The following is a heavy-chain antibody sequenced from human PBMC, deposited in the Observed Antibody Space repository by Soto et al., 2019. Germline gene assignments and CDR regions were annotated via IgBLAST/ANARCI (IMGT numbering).Heavy chain of an antibody. CDR1: GGSISSYY. CDR3: ARHSYGDYVFDY. Sequence: SETLSLTCTVSGGSISSYYWSWIRQPPGKGLEWIGYIYYSGSTNYNPSLESRVTISVDTSKNQFSLKLSSVTAADTAVYYCARHSYGDYVFDYWGQGTLVTVSS. J-gene: IGHJ4*02. D-gene: IGHD4-17*01. V-gene: IGHV4-59*08. CDR2: IYYSGST.